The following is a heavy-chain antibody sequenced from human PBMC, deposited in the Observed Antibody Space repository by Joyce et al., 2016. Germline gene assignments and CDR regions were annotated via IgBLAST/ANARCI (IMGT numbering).Heavy chain of an antibody. V-gene: IGHV3-21*02. CDR2: ISGDSTYI. D-gene: IGHD2-8*02. J-gene: IGHJ6*02. CDR3: ARGGLVYDYSMDV. CDR1: GFTFRTSS. Sequence: EVQLVESGGGLVEPGGSLRISCAASGFTFRTSSMSWFRQAPGKGLGWGAAISGDSTYIFYADSVKGRFTVSRDNAKNSLYLQMNTLRAEDTAVFFCARGGLVYDYSMDVWGQGTTVTVSS.